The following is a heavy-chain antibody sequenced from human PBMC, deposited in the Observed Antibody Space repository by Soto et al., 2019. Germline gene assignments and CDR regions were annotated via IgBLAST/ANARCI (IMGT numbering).Heavy chain of an antibody. CDR1: GGSISSYY. CDR2: IYYGGST. V-gene: IGHV4-59*01. Sequence: SETLSLTCTVSGGSISSYYWSWIRQPPGKGLEWIGYIYYGGSTNYNPSLKSRVTISVDTSKNQFSLKLSSVTAADTAVYYCARGGDELLYSILFDYWGQGTLVTVSS. CDR3: ARGGDELLYSILFDY. J-gene: IGHJ4*02. D-gene: IGHD2-2*02.